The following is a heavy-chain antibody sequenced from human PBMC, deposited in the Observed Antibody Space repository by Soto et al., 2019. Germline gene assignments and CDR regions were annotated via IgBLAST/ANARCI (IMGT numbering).Heavy chain of an antibody. V-gene: IGHV1-46*01. D-gene: IGHD1-26*01. J-gene: IGHJ5*02. CDR1: RDTFTSYY. CDR3: ARSSGGNFGIIIEGTNWFGT. Sequence: GASVKVSCKAPRDTFTSYYINWVRQAPGQGLEWMGVINPHGGSTAYAQKFKGRVTLTRDTSASAVYVEVSSLTSEDTAMYYCARSSGGNFGIIIEGTNWFGTWGQGTLVTVSS. CDR2: INPHGGST.